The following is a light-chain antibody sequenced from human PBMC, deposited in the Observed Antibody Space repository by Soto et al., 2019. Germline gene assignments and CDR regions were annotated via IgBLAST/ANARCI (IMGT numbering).Light chain of an antibody. CDR2: AAS. V-gene: IGKV1-39*01. J-gene: IGKJ2*01. CDR3: QQSYITPQT. Sequence: DIQMTQSPSTLFASVRDRVTITCRASQSINTYLNWYQQKPGKAPNLLIFAASTLQSGVPSRFSGRGSGIEFTLTISSLQPEDFATYYCQQSYITPQTFGQGTRLEIK. CDR1: QSINTY.